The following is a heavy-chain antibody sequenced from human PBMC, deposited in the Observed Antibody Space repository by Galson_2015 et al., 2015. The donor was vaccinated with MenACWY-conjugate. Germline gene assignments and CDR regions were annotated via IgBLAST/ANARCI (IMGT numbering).Heavy chain of an antibody. D-gene: IGHD2-15*01. CDR2: ISGRDGST. CDR1: GFSFATFD. CDR3: VKGGWLDD. J-gene: IGHJ4*02. V-gene: IGHV3-23*01. Sequence: SLRLSCAASGFSFATFDMSWGRLAPGKGLEWVSFISGRDGSTHYADSVKGRFTTSRDNSKNTLYLQMSSLRAEDTAVYYCVKGGWLDDWGQGSLVTVSP.